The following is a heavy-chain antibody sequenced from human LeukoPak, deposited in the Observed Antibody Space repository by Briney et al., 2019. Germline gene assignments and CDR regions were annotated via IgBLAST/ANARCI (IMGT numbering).Heavy chain of an antibody. D-gene: IGHD3-10*01. CDR2: ISSSSSYI. J-gene: IGHJ6*02. CDR1: GFTFSSYS. V-gene: IGHV3-21*01. CDR3: ARDLSEAPGFTMVRGGTPYGMDV. Sequence: GGSLRLSCAASGFTFSSYSMNWVRQAPGKGLEWVSSISSSSSYIYYADSVKGRFTISRDNAKNSLYLQMNSLRAEDTAVYYCARDLSEAPGFTMVRGGTPYGMDVWGQGTTVTVSS.